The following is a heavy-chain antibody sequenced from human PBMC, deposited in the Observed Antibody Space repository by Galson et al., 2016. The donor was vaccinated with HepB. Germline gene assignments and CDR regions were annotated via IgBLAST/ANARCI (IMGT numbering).Heavy chain of an antibody. CDR3: ASGRGGIAATGNNWFDP. CDR1: GYTFSNYA. J-gene: IGHJ5*02. V-gene: IGHV1-3*01. CDR2: INAGNGDT. Sequence: FGYTFSNYAMHWVRQAPGQRLEWMGWINAGNGDTKYSQNFQGRVTITRDTSASTAYMELSSLKSEDTAVYYCASGRGGIAATGNNWFDPWGQGTLVTVSS. D-gene: IGHD6-13*01.